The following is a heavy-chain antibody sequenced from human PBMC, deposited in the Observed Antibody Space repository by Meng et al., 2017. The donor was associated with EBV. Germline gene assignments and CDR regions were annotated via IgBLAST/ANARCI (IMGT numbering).Heavy chain of an antibody. J-gene: IGHJ5*02. CDR2: INPNSGGT. V-gene: IGHV1-2*06. D-gene: IGHD6-13*01. CDR1: GYTFTGYY. Sequence: QVRLVQSGAEVKKPGASVKVSCKASGYTFTGYYMHWVRQAPGQGLEWMGRINPNSGGTNYAQKFQGRVTMTRDTSISTAYMELSRLRSDDTAVYYCAKGADLAAAGTFWFDPWGQGTLVTSPQ. CDR3: AKGADLAAAGTFWFDP.